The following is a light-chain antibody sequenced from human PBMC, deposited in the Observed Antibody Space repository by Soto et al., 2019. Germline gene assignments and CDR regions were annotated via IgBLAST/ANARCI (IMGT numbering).Light chain of an antibody. CDR3: TSYTGSSTVV. CDR2: DVS. Sequence: QSALTQPASVSGSPGQSITISCTGTRSDIGGYDFVSWYQHPPGKATKLIIYDVSNRPSGVSHRFSGSKSGNTASLTISGLQAEDEADYYCTSYTGSSTVVFGGGTKLTVL. V-gene: IGLV2-14*03. J-gene: IGLJ2*01. CDR1: RSDIGGYDF.